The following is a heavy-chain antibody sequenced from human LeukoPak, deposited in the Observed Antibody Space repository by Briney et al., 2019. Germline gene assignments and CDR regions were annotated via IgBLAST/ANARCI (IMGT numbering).Heavy chain of an antibody. CDR2: VSASSDI. V-gene: IGHV3-48*02. J-gene: IGHJ4*02. CDR3: ARDALHTAHFDY. Sequence: GGSLRLSCAAPGFNFSSYTMNWVRQAPGKGLQWVSTVSASSDIHYSDSVKGRFTIFRDNARNSLYLQMNSLRDEDTAVYYCARDALHTAHFDYWGQGTLVTVSS. CDR1: GFNFSSYT. D-gene: IGHD5-18*01.